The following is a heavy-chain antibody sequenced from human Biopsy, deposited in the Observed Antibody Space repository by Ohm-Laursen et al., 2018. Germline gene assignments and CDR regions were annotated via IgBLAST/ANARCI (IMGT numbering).Heavy chain of an antibody. Sequence: SLRLSCTASGFMFDDYAMHWVRQAPGKGLEWVSTITWNSGSRDYADSVKGRFTISRDNTKTSLYLQMNSLRSEDTALYYCAKGLRGGRSSYDFWGQGTLVTVSS. CDR1: GFMFDDYA. J-gene: IGHJ4*02. CDR3: AKGLRGGRSSYDF. D-gene: IGHD6-6*01. CDR2: ITWNSGSR. V-gene: IGHV3-9*01.